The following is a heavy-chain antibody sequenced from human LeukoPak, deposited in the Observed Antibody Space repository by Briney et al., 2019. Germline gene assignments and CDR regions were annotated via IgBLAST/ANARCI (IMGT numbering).Heavy chain of an antibody. CDR2: INPGDSDT. J-gene: IGHJ4*02. V-gene: IGHV5-51*01. Sequence: GESLKISCKGSGYSFTSYWIGWLRQLPGKGLGWMGIINPGDSDTRYSPSFQGQVTISVDKSTSTAYLQWSSLKASDTAMYYCAREFSYWGQGTLVTVSS. D-gene: IGHD3-10*01. CDR1: GYSFTSYW. CDR3: AREFSY.